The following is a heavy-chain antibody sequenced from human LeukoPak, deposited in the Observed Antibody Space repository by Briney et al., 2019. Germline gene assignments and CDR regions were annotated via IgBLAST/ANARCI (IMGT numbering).Heavy chain of an antibody. D-gene: IGHD5-24*01. Sequence: SETLSLICTVSNGSVSSTDYYWSWIRQPPGKGLEWIGYIYYSGSTNYNPSLKSRVTISVDTSKNQFSLKLSSVTAADTAVYYCARIFGRDGCNYLAFDIWGQGTMVTVSS. CDR1: NGSVSSTDYY. CDR3: ARIFGRDGCNYLAFDI. J-gene: IGHJ3*02. V-gene: IGHV4-61*08. CDR2: IYYSGST.